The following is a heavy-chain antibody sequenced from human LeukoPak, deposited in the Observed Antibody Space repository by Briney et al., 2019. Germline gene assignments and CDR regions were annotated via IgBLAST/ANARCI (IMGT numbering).Heavy chain of an antibody. CDR3: ARDKGYGSDY. CDR1: GFTFSDHW. V-gene: IGHV3-7*01. D-gene: IGHD3-10*01. CDR2: IKQDGSQK. Sequence: PGGSLRLSCEASGFTFSDHWINWVRQAPGKGLEWVACIKQDGSQKDYVDSVKGRFTISRDNAKNSLYLQMSSLRAEDTAMYYCARDKGYGSDYWGPGVQVTVSS. J-gene: IGHJ4*02.